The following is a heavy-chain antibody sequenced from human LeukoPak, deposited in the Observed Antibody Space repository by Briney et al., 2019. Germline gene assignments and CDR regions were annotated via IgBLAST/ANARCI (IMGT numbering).Heavy chain of an antibody. CDR1: GFTFSSYS. CDR2: ISSSSSYI. J-gene: IGHJ4*02. V-gene: IGHV3-21*01. Sequence: GGSLRLSCAASGFTFSSYSMNWVRQAPGKGLEWVSSISSSSSYIYYADSVKGRFTISRDNAKNSLYLQMNSLRAEDTAVYYCARGRMTTVPVDYWGQGTLVTVSS. D-gene: IGHD4-11*01. CDR3: ARGRMTTVPVDY.